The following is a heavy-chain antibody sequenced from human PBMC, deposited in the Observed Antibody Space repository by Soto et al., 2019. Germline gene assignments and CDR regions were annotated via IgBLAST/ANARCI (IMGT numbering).Heavy chain of an antibody. J-gene: IGHJ5*02. CDR3: AKSAVGYSSGWQRGSFRFDP. CDR1: GFTFSSYG. CDR2: ISYDGSNK. Sequence: SGGSLRLSCAASGFTFSSYGMHWVRQAPGKGLEWVAVISYDGSNKYYADSVKGRFTISRDNSKNTLYLQMNSLRAEDKAVYYCAKSAVGYSSGWQRGSFRFDPWGQGTLVTVSS. V-gene: IGHV3-30*18. D-gene: IGHD6-19*01.